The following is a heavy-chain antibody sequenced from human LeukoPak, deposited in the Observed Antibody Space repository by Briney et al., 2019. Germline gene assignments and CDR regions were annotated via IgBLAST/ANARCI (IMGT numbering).Heavy chain of an antibody. V-gene: IGHV3-21*01. D-gene: IGHD5-18*01. CDR3: ARVGSRGYSYGYYGD. J-gene: IGHJ4*02. CDR1: GFTFSSYS. CDR2: ISSSSSYI. Sequence: GGSLRLSCAASGFTFSSYSMNWVRQAPGKGLEWVPSISSSSSYIYYADSVKGRFTISRDNAKNSLYLQMNSLRAEDTAVYYCARVGSRGYSYGYYGDWGQGTLVTVSS.